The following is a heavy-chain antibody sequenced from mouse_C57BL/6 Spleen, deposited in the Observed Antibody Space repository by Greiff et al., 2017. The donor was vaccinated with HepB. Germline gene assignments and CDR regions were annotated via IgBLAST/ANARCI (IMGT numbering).Heavy chain of an antibody. J-gene: IGHJ4*01. CDR3: ARQGDYGSGGIGHYAMDY. CDR1: GFTFSSYG. D-gene: IGHD1-1*01. CDR2: ISSGGSYT. Sequence: EVMLVESGGDLVKPGGSLKLSCAASGFTFSSYGMSWVRQTPDKRLEWVATISSGGSYTYYPDSVKGRFTISRDNAKNTLYLQMSSLKSEDTAMYYCARQGDYGSGGIGHYAMDYWGQGTSVTVSS. V-gene: IGHV5-6*01.